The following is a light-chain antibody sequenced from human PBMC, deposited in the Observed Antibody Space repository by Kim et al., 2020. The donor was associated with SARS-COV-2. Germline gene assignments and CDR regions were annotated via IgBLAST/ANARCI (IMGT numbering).Light chain of an antibody. V-gene: IGLV3-19*01. CDR2: DKN. J-gene: IGLJ2*01. CDR1: SIRSNY. CDR3: NSRDSSRNHVV. Sequence: AWGQAARITCQEHSIRSNYASWYQQRPGQAPILVIYDKNNRPSGIPDRFSGSSSGNTASLTITGAQAEDEADYYCNSRDSSRNHVVFGGGTQLTVL.